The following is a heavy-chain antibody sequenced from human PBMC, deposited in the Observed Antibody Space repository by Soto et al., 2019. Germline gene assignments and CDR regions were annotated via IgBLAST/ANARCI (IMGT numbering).Heavy chain of an antibody. Sequence: GGSLRLSCAASGFTFSSYAMHWVRQAPGKGLEWVAVISYDGSNKYYADSVKGRFTISRDNSKNTLYLQMNSLRAEDTAVYYCARDGDGYNYYFDYWGQGTLVTVSS. J-gene: IGHJ4*02. CDR3: ARDGDGYNYYFDY. CDR1: GFTFSSYA. V-gene: IGHV3-30-3*01. CDR2: ISYDGSNK. D-gene: IGHD5-12*01.